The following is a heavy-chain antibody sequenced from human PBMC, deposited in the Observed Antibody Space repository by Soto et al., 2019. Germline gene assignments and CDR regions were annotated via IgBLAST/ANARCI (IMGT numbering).Heavy chain of an antibody. CDR2: IWYDGSNK. Sequence: GGSLRLSCAASGFNFSSYGMHWVRQAPGKGLEWVAVIWYDGSNKYYADSVKGRFTISRDSSKNTLYLQMNSLRADDTALYYCAGRNSGDYPYFDFWGPGTLVTVSS. CDR3: AGRNSGDYPYFDF. V-gene: IGHV3-33*03. J-gene: IGHJ4*02. CDR1: GFNFSSYG. D-gene: IGHD4-17*01.